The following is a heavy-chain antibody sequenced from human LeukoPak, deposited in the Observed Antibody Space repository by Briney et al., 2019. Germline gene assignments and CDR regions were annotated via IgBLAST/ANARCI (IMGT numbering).Heavy chain of an antibody. CDR2: IYYSGST. CDR1: GGSISSYY. Sequence: SETLSLTCTVSGGSISSYYWNWIRQPPGKGLEWIGYIYYSGSTNYNPSLKSRVTISVDTSKNQSSLKLSSVTAADTAVYYCARGSVAGTGYGMDVWGQGTTVTVSS. V-gene: IGHV4-59*01. J-gene: IGHJ6*02. CDR3: ARGSVAGTGYGMDV. D-gene: IGHD6-19*01.